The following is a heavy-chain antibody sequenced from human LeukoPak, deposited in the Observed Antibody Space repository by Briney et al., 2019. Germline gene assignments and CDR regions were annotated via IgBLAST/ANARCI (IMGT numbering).Heavy chain of an antibody. D-gene: IGHD6-19*01. V-gene: IGHV1-2*02. CDR2: INPNSGGT. CDR1: GYTFTGYY. Sequence: ASVKVSCKASGYTFTGYYMHWVRQAPGQGLEWMGWINPNSGGTNYAQKFQGRVTMTRDTSISTAYMELSRLRSDDTAVYYCAREGGVYGSGWNYYYYMDVWGKGTTVTVSS. CDR3: AREGGVYGSGWNYYYYMDV. J-gene: IGHJ6*03.